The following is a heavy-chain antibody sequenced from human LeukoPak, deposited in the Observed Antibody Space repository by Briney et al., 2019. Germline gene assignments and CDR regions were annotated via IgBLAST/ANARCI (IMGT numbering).Heavy chain of an antibody. J-gene: IGHJ4*02. CDR3: ARFVYDSSGWSYYFDY. CDR1: GGSISSSSYY. CDR2: IYYSGST. D-gene: IGHD6-19*01. Sequence: PSETLSLTCTVSGGSISSSSYYWGWIRQPPGKGLEWIGIIYYSGSTYYNLSLKSRVTISVDTSKNQFSLKLSSVTAADTAVYYCARFVYDSSGWSYYFDYWGQGTLVTVPS. V-gene: IGHV4-39*01.